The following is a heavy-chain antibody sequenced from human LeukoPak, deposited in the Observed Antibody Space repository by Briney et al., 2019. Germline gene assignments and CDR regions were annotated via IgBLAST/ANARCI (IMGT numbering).Heavy chain of an antibody. J-gene: IGHJ4*02. D-gene: IGHD1-1*01. Sequence: AAVKVSRKASGYTFTSYDINSVRQALGQGLEWMGWMNPNSGNTGYAQKFQGRVTMTRNTSISTAYMERSSLRSEDTAVYYCASLTTDYWGQGTLVTVSS. V-gene: IGHV1-8*01. CDR1: GYTFTSYD. CDR3: ASLTTDY. CDR2: MNPNSGNT.